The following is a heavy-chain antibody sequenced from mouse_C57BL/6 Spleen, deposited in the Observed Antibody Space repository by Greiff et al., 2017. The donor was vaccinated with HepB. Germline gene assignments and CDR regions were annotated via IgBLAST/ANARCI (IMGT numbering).Heavy chain of an antibody. Sequence: QVQLQQSGAELVKPGASVKLSCKASGYTFTEYTIHWVKQRSGQGLEWIGWFYPGSGSIKYNEKFKDKATLTADKSSSTVYMELSRVTSEDSAVYFCARHEGEGAIYYDYEGSAMDYWGQGTSVTVSS. CDR3: ARHEGEGAIYYDYEGSAMDY. J-gene: IGHJ4*01. CDR1: GYTFTEYT. V-gene: IGHV1-62-2*01. CDR2: FYPGSGSI. D-gene: IGHD2-4*01.